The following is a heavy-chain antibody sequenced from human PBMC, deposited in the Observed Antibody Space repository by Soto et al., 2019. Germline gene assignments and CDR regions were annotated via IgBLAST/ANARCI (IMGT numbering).Heavy chain of an antibody. CDR1: GYNFTNFW. D-gene: IGHD3-22*01. V-gene: IGHV5-51*01. CDR3: ARRGYYDTSGYRGAEYFQH. J-gene: IGHJ1*01. CDR2: IYPGDSDT. Sequence: EVQLVPSGAEVKKPGECLRISCNGSGYNFTNFWIGWVRQMPGKGLEWMGIIYPGDSDTRYSPSFQGQVTISVDKSISTAYLQWSSLKASDTAMYYCARRGYYDTSGYRGAEYFQHWGQGTLVTVSS.